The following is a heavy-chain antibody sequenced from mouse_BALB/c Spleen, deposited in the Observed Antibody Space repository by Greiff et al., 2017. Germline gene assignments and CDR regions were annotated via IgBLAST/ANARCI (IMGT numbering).Heavy chain of an antibody. CDR3: ARERYGGFAY. V-gene: IGHV5-17*02. CDR2: ISSGSSTI. D-gene: IGHD2-14*01. Sequence: EVQGVESGGGLVQPGGSRKLSCAASGFTFSSFGMHWVRQAPEKGLEWVAYISSGSSTIYYADTVKGRFTISRDNPKNTLFLQMTSLRSEDTAMYDCARERYGGFAYWGQGTLVTVSA. CDR1: GFTFSSFG. J-gene: IGHJ3*01.